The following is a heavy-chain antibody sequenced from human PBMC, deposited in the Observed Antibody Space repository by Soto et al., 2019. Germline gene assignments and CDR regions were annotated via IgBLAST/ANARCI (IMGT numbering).Heavy chain of an antibody. J-gene: IGHJ6*02. Sequence: GGSLRLSCAASGSRFSDFYMDWVRQAPGKGLEWVGRTKSEASRYATDYAASVKGRFTISRHVSQNSLFLQMNSLQTDDTAVYYCALNYYGLDVLGHGTTVTVSS. CDR1: GSRFSDFY. CDR2: TKSEASRYAT. V-gene: IGHV3-72*01. CDR3: ALNYYGLDV.